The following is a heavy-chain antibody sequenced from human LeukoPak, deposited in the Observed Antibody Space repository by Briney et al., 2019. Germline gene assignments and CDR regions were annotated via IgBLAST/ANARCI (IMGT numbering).Heavy chain of an antibody. CDR3: AIRGPKVDYFDY. V-gene: IGHV3-23*01. Sequence: GESLRLSCAASGFSFSTYAMTWVRQAPGKGLEWVSSMSGGGATFYADSVKGRFTISRDNSKNTLYLQMNSLRAEDTAVYYCAIRGPKVDYFDYWGQATLVTVSS. CDR1: GFSFSTYA. CDR2: MSGGGAT. J-gene: IGHJ4*02.